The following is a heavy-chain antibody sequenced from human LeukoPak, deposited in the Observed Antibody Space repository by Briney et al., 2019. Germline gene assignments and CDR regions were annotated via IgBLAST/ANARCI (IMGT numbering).Heavy chain of an antibody. Sequence: SETLSLTCTVSGYSISSGYYWGWIRQPPGKGLGWIGSIYHSGSTYYNQSLKSRVTISVDTSKNQFSLKLSSVTAADTAVYYCARDLWVAAALEGRFDPWGQGTLVTVSS. CDR1: GYSISSGYY. CDR3: ARDLWVAAALEGRFDP. CDR2: IYHSGST. D-gene: IGHD6-13*01. V-gene: IGHV4-38-2*02. J-gene: IGHJ5*02.